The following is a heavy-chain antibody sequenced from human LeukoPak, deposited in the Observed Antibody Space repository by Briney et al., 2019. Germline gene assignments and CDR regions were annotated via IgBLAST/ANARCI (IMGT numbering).Heavy chain of an antibody. V-gene: IGHV3-30*03. D-gene: IGHD5-12*01. J-gene: IGHJ6*03. CDR3: ARARGYSGYDNYYMDV. Sequence: GGSLRLSCAASGFTFSSYGMHWVRQAPGKGLEWVAVISYDGSNKYYADSVKGRFTISRDNSKNTLYLQMNSLRAEDTAVYYCARARGYSGYDNYYMDVWGKGTTVTISS. CDR2: ISYDGSNK. CDR1: GFTFSSYG.